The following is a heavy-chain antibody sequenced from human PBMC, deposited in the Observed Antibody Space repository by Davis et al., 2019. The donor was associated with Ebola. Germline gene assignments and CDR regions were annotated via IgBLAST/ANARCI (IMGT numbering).Heavy chain of an antibody. CDR1: GYSISSNSF. D-gene: IGHD3-22*01. V-gene: IGHV4-38-2*02. CDR2: TYHSGST. J-gene: IGHJ3*01. Sequence: ESLKISCTVSGYSISSNSFWGWIRQPPGKGLEWIGSTYHSGSTYYNASLKSRVTISVDTSKNQFSLKLSSVTAADTAVYYCARDYDAPWGQGTMVTVSS. CDR3: ARDYDAP.